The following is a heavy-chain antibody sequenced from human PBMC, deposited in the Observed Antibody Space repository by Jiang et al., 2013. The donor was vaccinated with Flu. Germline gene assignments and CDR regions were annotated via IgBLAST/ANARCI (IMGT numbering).Heavy chain of an antibody. Sequence: KVSCKASGYTFTSYGISWVRQAPGQGLEWMGWISAYNGNTNYAQKLQGRVTMTTDTSTSTAYMELRSLRSDDTAVYYCARGIRVEYSSSYYFDYWGQGTLVTVSS. D-gene: IGHD6-6*01. J-gene: IGHJ4*02. CDR2: ISAYNGNT. CDR1: GYTFTSYG. CDR3: ARGIRVEYSSSYYFDY. V-gene: IGHV1-18*04.